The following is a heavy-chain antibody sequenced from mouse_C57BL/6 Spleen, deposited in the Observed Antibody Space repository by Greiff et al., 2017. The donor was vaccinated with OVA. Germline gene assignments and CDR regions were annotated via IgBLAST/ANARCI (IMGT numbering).Heavy chain of an antibody. J-gene: IGHJ1*03. CDR3: ARHYYGSSSHWYFDV. CDR1: GYSFTGYY. V-gene: IGHV1-42*01. Sequence: VQLKESGPELVKPGASVKISCKASGYSFTGYYMNWVKQSPEKSLEWIGEINPSTGGTTYNQKFKAKATLTVDKSSSTAYMQLKSLTSEDSAVYYCARHYYGSSSHWYFDVWGTGTTVTVSS. CDR2: INPSTGGT. D-gene: IGHD1-1*01.